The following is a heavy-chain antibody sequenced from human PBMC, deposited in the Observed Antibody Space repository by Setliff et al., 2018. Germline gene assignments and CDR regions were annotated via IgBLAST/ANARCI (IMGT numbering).Heavy chain of an antibody. D-gene: IGHD1-20*01. CDR1: GGTFSSYG. CDR3: AREFGITASVENYYYYMDV. Sequence: GASVKVSCKASGGTFSSYGISWVRQAPGQGLEWMGGTIPIFGTTDYAQKFRGRVTIITDESTSTAFMQLSSLRSEDTAVYYCAREFGITASVENYYYYMDVWGKGTTVTVSS. J-gene: IGHJ6*03. CDR2: TIPIFGTT. V-gene: IGHV1-69*05.